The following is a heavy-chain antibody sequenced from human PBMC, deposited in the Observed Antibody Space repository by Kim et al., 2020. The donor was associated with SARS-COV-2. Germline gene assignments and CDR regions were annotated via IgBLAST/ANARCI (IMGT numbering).Heavy chain of an antibody. J-gene: IGHJ4*02. V-gene: IGHV3-74*01. Sequence: VKGRLTFYRDNAKNTLYLQMNSLTAEDTALYYCVRVSDYYGSGSHTVLFDFWGQGTLVTVSS. D-gene: IGHD3-10*01. CDR3: VRVSDYYGSGSHTVLFDF.